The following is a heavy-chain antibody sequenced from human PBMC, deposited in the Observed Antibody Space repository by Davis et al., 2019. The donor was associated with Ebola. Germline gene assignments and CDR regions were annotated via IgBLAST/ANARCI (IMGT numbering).Heavy chain of an antibody. D-gene: IGHD2-2*01. J-gene: IGHJ4*02. CDR3: ATPYCSSTTCSLDY. CDR2: INHSGST. CDR1: GGSFSGYY. V-gene: IGHV4-34*01. Sequence: MPSETLSLTCAVYGGSFSGYYWSWIRQPPGKGLEWIGEINHSGSTNYNPSLKSRVTISVDTSKNQFSLKLSSVTAADTAVYYCATPYCSSTTCSLDYWGQGTLVTVSS.